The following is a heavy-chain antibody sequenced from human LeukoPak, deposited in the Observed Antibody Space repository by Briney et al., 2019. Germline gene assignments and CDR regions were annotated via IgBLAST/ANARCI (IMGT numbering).Heavy chain of an antibody. CDR2: INPSGTGT. CDR1: GYTFTGYY. CDR3: ATDHSMANTAWWFDP. Sequence: GASVKVSCKASGYTFTGYYRHWVRQAPGQGLEWMGVINPSGTGTSYAQKFQGRITMSRDTSTSTVYMELSSLRSEDTAFYYCATDHSMANTAWWFDPWGQGTLVTVSS. D-gene: IGHD5-24*01. V-gene: IGHV1-46*01. J-gene: IGHJ5*02.